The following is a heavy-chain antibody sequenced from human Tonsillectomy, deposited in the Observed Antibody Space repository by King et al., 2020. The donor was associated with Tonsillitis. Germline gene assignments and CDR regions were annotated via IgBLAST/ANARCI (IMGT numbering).Heavy chain of an antibody. Sequence: VQLVESGGGVVQPGRSLRLSCAASGFTFSNYDMHWVRQAPGKGLEWVAVRWYDGSNKYYADSMKGRFTISRDNSKNTLYLQMDSLRAEDTAVYYCAIVLGQMNYWGQGTLVTVSS. CDR2: RWYDGSNK. CDR3: AIVLGQMNY. V-gene: IGHV3-33*08. J-gene: IGHJ4*02. CDR1: GFTFSNYD. D-gene: IGHD2-8*02.